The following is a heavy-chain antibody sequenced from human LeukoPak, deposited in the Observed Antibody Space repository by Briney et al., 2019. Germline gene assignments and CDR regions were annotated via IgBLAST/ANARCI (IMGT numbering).Heavy chain of an antibody. CDR1: GFTFSSYA. V-gene: IGHV3-33*08. J-gene: IGHJ4*02. CDR2: IWYDGSNQ. Sequence: GGSLRLSCAASGFTFSSYAMSWVRQAPGKGLEWVAVIWYDGSNQYYLDSVKGRFTVSRDNAKNTLYLQMNSLRAEDTAVYYCATDRNSGKYYDYWGQGTLVTVSS. D-gene: IGHD1-26*01. CDR3: ATDRNSGKYYDY.